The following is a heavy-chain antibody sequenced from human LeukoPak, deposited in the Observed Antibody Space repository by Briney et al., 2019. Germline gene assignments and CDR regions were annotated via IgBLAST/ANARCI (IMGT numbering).Heavy chain of an antibody. CDR2: IRFDGSNK. J-gene: IGHJ4*02. Sequence: PGGSLRLSCAASGFIFSDYGMHCVRQAPGKWREWVTFIRFDGSNKYYADSVKGRFTISRDNSKNTRYLQVNSLTSEDTAVYYCAKEGTASKPSDLDYWGQGTLVTVSS. V-gene: IGHV3-30*02. D-gene: IGHD2-21*02. CDR1: GFIFSDYG. CDR3: AKEGTASKPSDLDY.